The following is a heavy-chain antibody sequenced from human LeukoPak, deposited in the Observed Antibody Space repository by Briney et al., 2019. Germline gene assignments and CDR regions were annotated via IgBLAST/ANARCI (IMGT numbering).Heavy chain of an antibody. Sequence: ASVKVSCKVSGYTLTELSMHWVRQAPGKGLEWMGGFDPEDGETIYAQKFQGRVAMTEDTSTGTAYMELSSLRSEDTAVYYCATSNVDTATFDYWGQGTLVTVSS. CDR1: GYTLTELS. D-gene: IGHD5-18*01. J-gene: IGHJ4*02. CDR2: FDPEDGET. CDR3: ATSNVDTATFDY. V-gene: IGHV1-24*01.